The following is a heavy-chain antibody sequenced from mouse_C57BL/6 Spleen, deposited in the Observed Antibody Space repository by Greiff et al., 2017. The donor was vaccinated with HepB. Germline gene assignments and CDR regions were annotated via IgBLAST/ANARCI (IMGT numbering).Heavy chain of an antibody. Sequence: VQLQQSGAELAKPGASVKLSCKASGYTFTSYWMHWVNQRPGQGLEWIGYINPSSGYTKYNQKFKDKATLPADKSSSTAYMQLSSLTYEDSAVYYCASEGDPDWYFDVWGTGTTVTVSS. D-gene: IGHD2-13*01. CDR2: INPSSGYT. J-gene: IGHJ1*03. V-gene: IGHV1-7*01. CDR1: GYTFTSYW. CDR3: ASEGDPDWYFDV.